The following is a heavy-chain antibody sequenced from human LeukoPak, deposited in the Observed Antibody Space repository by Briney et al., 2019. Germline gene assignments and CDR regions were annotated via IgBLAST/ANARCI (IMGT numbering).Heavy chain of an antibody. J-gene: IGHJ4*02. CDR3: AKDRSAARVGATPTYYFDY. CDR1: GITFSSYA. Sequence: GGSLRLSCAASGITFSSYAMNWVRQAPGKGLEWVSGISGSGGSTYYADSVRGRFTISRDNSKNTLYLQMNSLRAEDTAVYYCAKDRSAARVGATPTYYFDYWGQGTLVTVSS. D-gene: IGHD1-26*01. CDR2: ISGSGGST. V-gene: IGHV3-23*01.